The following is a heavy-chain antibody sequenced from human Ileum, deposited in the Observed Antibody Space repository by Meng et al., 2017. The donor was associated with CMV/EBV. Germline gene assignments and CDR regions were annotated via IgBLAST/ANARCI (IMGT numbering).Heavy chain of an antibody. CDR3: ARLLNGDRFFDY. J-gene: IGHJ4*02. V-gene: IGHV1-2*02. CDR2: INPNSGGT. CDR1: GYTFTGYY. Sequence: CKASGYTFTGYYMHWVRQAPGQGLEWMGWINPNSGGTNYAQKFQGRVTMTSDTSISTAYMELSRLTSDDTAVYYCARLLNGDRFFDYWGQGTLVTVSS. D-gene: IGHD4-17*01.